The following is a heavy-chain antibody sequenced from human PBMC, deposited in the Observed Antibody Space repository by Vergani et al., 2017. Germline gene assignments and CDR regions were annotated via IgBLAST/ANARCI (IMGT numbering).Heavy chain of an antibody. CDR3: AKAKGYYYYYYMDV. V-gene: IGHV3-23*01. CDR1: GFTFSSYA. Sequence: EVQLLESGGGLVQPGGSLRLSCAASGFTFSSYAMSWVRQAPGKGLEWVSAISGSGGSTYYADSVKGRFTISRDNTKNTLYLQMNSLRAEDTAVYYCAKAKGYYYYYYMDVWGKGTTVTVSS. J-gene: IGHJ6*03. CDR2: ISGSGGST.